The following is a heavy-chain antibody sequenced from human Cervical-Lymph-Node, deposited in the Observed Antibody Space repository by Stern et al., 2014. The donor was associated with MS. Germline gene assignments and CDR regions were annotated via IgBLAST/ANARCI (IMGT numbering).Heavy chain of an antibody. CDR3: ARDTVGGTGAADY. V-gene: IGHV3-53*01. Sequence: EVQLVESGGGLIQPGGSLRLSCAASGLTVSTNYISCVRQPPGKGLQWVSFTDTAGSTYYADSVKGRFTISRDISANIIYLQMDSVRADDTAVYYCARDTVGGTGAADYWCQGTLVTVSS. J-gene: IGHJ4*02. CDR2: TDTAGST. D-gene: IGHD1-26*01. CDR1: GLTVSTNY.